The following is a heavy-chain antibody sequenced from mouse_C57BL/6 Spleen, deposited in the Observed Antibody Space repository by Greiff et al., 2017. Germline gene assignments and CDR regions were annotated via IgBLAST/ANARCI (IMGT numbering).Heavy chain of an antibody. Sequence: VQLQQPGAELVKPGASVKMSCKASGYTFTSYWITWVKPRPGQGLAWIGDIYPGSGSTNYNEKFKSKATLTVDTSSSTAYMQLSSLTSEDSAVYYCARRNDGYYNYAMDYWGQGTSVTVSS. D-gene: IGHD2-3*01. J-gene: IGHJ4*01. V-gene: IGHV1-55*01. CDR1: GYTFTSYW. CDR3: ARRNDGYYNYAMDY. CDR2: IYPGSGST.